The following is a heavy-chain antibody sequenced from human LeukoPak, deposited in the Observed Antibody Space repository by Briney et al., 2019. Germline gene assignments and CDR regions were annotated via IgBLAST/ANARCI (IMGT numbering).Heavy chain of an antibody. J-gene: IGHJ3*02. CDR3: ARTYSSSWYSAFDI. CDR2: IYDSGST. Sequence: WETLSLTRTVSGGSISSYYWSWIRQPPGKGLEWIAYIYDSGSTNYNPSLKSRVAISVDTSKNQFSLKLRSVTAADTAVYYCARTYSSSWYSAFDIWGQGTMVTVSS. CDR1: GGSISSYY. V-gene: IGHV4-59*08. D-gene: IGHD6-13*01.